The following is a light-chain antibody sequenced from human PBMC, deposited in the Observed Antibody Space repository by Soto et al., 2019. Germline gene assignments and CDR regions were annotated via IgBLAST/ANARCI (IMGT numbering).Light chain of an antibody. V-gene: IGKV3-20*01. CDR2: GAS. CDR1: QSVSSTY. CDR3: QQYGGSMT. Sequence: EIVLTQSPGTLSLSPGDGATLSCRASQSVSSTYLAWYQQKPGQAPRLLIYGASNRATGIPDRFRGSGSGTDFTLTISRLEPEDFAVYYCQQYGGSMTFGQRTRLEIE. J-gene: IGKJ5*01.